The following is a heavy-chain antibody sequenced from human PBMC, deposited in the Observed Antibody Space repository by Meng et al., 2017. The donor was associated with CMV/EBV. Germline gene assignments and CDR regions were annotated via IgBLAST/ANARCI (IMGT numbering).Heavy chain of an antibody. J-gene: IGHJ4*02. D-gene: IGHD1-26*01. CDR3: ASEVGGTYFFDY. CDR2: ISPSGGRT. V-gene: IGHV1-46*01. CDR1: GYTFTNYS. Sequence: SCKAYGYTFTNYSMHWVRLAPGQGLEWMGTISPSGGRTTYAQKFQGRVVITRDTSTSTVYMELSSLRSEDTAVYYCASEVGGTYFFDYWGQGTLVTVSS.